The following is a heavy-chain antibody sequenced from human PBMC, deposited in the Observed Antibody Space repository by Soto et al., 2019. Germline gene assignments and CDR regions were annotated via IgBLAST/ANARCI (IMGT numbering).Heavy chain of an antibody. CDR1: GFSFSDYY. D-gene: IGHD2-21*01. CDR3: VTVVTVGGESDASMAV. CDR2: ISSSGSTV. V-gene: IGHV3-11*01. J-gene: IGHJ6*04. Sequence: PWGSLRLPWAASGFSFSDYYMSRIRQAPGKGPDWVSYISSSGSTVYYADSVKGRFTISRDNAKNSLYLQINSLRAEHPAVYSCVTVVTVGGESDASMAVWGKGPTVPVPP.